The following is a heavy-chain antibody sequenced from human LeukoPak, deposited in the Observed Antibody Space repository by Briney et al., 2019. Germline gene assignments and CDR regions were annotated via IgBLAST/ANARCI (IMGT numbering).Heavy chain of an antibody. CDR2: IYYSGST. D-gene: IGHD4-23*01. CDR1: GGSISSYY. J-gene: IGHJ4*02. Sequence: SETLSLTCTVSGGSISSYYWSWIRQPPGKGLEWIGYIYYSGSTNYNPSLKSRVTISVDTSKNQFSLKLSSLTAADTAVYYCARVQAYGGKGYFDYWGQGTLVTVSS. CDR3: ARVQAYGGKGYFDY. V-gene: IGHV4-59*01.